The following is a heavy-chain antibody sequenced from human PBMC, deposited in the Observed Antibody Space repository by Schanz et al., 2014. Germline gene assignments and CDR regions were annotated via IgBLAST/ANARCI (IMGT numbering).Heavy chain of an antibody. CDR3: AGAVATIRADSFDI. CDR2: INSRSNFI. V-gene: IGHV3-21*01. J-gene: IGHJ3*02. Sequence: EVQLVESGGGLVKPGGSLRLSCTASRIIFGTYSMNWIRQTPKGLEWVSSINSRSNFIYYADLVKGRFTISRDNAKNSLYLQMNSLRAEDTAVYYCAGAVATIRADSFDIWGQGTMVAVSS. D-gene: IGHD5-12*01. CDR1: RIIFGTYS.